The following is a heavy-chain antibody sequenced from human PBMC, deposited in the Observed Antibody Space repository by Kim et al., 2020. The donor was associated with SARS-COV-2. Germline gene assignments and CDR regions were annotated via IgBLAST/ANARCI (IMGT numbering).Heavy chain of an antibody. CDR1: GFTFSSYA. V-gene: IGHV3-23*01. J-gene: IGHJ6*02. D-gene: IGHD3-10*01. CDR2: ISGSGGST. CDR3: AKDQYGSGSYYNPMSV. Sequence: GGSLRLSCAASGFTFSSYAMSWVRQAPGKGLEWVSAISGSGGSTYYADSVKGRFTISRDNSKNTLYLQMNSLRAEDTAVYYCAKDQYGSGSYYNPMSVWGQGTTVTVAS.